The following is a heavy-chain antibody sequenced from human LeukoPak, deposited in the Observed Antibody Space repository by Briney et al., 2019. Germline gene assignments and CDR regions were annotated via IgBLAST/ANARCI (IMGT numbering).Heavy chain of an antibody. D-gene: IGHD5-18*01. CDR1: GYSFTSYW. CDR2: IYPGDSDS. J-gene: IGHJ6*03. Sequence: GESLKISFKGSGYSFTSYWIGWVRPMPGKGLEWMGIIYPGDSDSRYSPSFQGQVTISADKSISTPYLQWSSLKASDTAMYYCARQDTAMAPYYYYYMDVWGKGTTVTVSS. CDR3: ARQDTAMAPYYYYYMDV. V-gene: IGHV5-51*01.